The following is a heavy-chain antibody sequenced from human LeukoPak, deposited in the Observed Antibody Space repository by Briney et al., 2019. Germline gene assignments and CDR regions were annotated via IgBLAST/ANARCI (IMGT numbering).Heavy chain of an antibody. CDR2: ISGSGGST. CDR3: AKDLVRGVIKGGSY. J-gene: IGHJ4*02. CDR1: GFTFSSYA. D-gene: IGHD3-10*01. Sequence: GGSLRLSCAASGFTFSSYAMSWVRQAPGNGLEWVSAISGSGGSTYYADSVKGRFTTSRDNSKNTLYLQMNSLRAEDTAVYYCAKDLVRGVIKGGSYWGQGTLVTVSS. V-gene: IGHV3-23*01.